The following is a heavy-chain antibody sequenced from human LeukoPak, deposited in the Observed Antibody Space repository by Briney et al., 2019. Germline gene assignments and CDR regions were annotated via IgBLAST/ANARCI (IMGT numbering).Heavy chain of an antibody. Sequence: NPSETLSLTCTVSGGSISSYYWSWIRQPPGKGLEWIGCIYHSGSTNYNPSLKSRVTISIDTSTNQFSLKLTSVTAADPAVYYCARLFVRNWFDPWGQGTLVSVSS. CDR2: IYHSGST. J-gene: IGHJ5*02. V-gene: IGHV4-59*08. D-gene: IGHD3-9*01. CDR1: GGSISSYY. CDR3: ARLFVRNWFDP.